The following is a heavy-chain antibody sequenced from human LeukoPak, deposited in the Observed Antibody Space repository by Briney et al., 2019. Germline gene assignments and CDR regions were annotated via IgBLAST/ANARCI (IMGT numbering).Heavy chain of an antibody. Sequence: GGSLRLSCVASGFIFSNYVMNWVRQAPGKGLECVSSISGSGTSTYYADSVKGRFTSSRDNSKNTLYLQMNSLRAEDTAVYYCAKRVLWFGEPPVRAFDIWGQGTMVTVSS. CDR2: ISGSGTST. D-gene: IGHD3-10*01. CDR3: AKRVLWFGEPPVRAFDI. J-gene: IGHJ3*02. CDR1: GFIFSNYV. V-gene: IGHV3-23*01.